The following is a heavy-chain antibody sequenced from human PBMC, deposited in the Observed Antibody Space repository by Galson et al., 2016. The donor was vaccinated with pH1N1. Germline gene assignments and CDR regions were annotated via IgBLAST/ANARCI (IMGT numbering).Heavy chain of an antibody. CDR1: GYTFTYYA. CDR3: ARRVGRTFDY. Sequence: SVTVSCKASGYTFTYYAIHWVRQAPGQRLEWMGWINTGNGNTKYSQKFQGRVTITRDTSASTASMELSSLTSEDTAVYYCARRVGRTFDYWGQGTLVTVSS. D-gene: IGHD1-7*01. J-gene: IGHJ4*02. CDR2: INTGNGNT. V-gene: IGHV1-3*04.